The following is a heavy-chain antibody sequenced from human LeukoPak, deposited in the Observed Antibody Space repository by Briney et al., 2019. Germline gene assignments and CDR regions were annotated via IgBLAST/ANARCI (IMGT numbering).Heavy chain of an antibody. CDR3: ASEHSSGRCFHF. V-gene: IGHV3-21*01. Sequence: GGSLTLAWALSGFTFSSYCVNWVRQAPGKGLEWVSSISGSSTYIDYADSVKGRFTISRDNAKNALYLQMDSPRAEDTAVYYCASEHSSGRCFHFWGQGPLVTVSS. CDR2: ISGSSTYI. J-gene: IGHJ4*02. D-gene: IGHD2-15*01. CDR1: GFTFSSYC.